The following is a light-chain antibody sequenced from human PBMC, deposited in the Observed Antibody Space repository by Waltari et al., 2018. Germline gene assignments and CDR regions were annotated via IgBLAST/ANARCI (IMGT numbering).Light chain of an antibody. CDR3: CSFGGGYPVV. J-gene: IGLJ3*02. Sequence: QSALTQPRSVSGSPGQSVTISCTGTSSDVGAYDYVSWYQQHPGKAPKFMIYDVNKRPPGVPDRVSGSKSGNTASLTISGLQAEDEADYYCCSFGGGYPVVFGGGTTLTVL. CDR2: DVN. V-gene: IGLV2-11*01. CDR1: SSDVGAYDY.